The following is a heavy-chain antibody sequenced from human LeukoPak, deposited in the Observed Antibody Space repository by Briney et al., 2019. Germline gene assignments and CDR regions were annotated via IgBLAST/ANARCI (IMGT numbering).Heavy chain of an antibody. Sequence: GGSLRLSCVVSRFPFSIYEMNWVRQAPGEGLEWVLNIHSSGTVKYYSDSVKGRFSIPRDNAKSSLYRQMNSLRVEDTAVYYCALLTVASDFDYWGQGALGTVSS. J-gene: IGHJ4*02. CDR3: ALLTVASDFDY. CDR2: IHSSGTVK. V-gene: IGHV3-48*03. CDR1: RFPFSIYE. D-gene: IGHD4-17*01.